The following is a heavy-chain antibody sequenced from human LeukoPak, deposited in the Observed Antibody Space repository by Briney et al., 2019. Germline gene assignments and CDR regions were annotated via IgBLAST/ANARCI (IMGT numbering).Heavy chain of an antibody. D-gene: IGHD1-26*01. Sequence: PSETLSLTCTVSGGSISSGSYCWSWIRQPAGKGLEWIGHIHISGNTNYNPSLKSRVTISVDTSKNQFSLRLSSVTAADTAVYYCARAESSGSSRGRSYYMDVWGKGTTVTVSS. V-gene: IGHV4-61*09. J-gene: IGHJ6*03. CDR2: IHISGNT. CDR3: ARAESSGSSRGRSYYMDV. CDR1: GGSISSGSYC.